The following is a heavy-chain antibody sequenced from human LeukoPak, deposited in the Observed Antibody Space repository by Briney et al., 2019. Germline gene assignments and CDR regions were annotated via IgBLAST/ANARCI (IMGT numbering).Heavy chain of an antibody. V-gene: IGHV3-23*01. J-gene: IGHJ4*02. CDR2: ISTDAGET. Sequence: GGSLRLSCAASRFTFNIYGMTWVRQAPGKGLEWVSAISTDAGETHYADSVKGRFTISRDNSKNTVSLQMSSLRAEDTALYYCAKGSGNGYGSGPFDYWGQGTLVTVSS. CDR1: RFTFNIYG. D-gene: IGHD3-10*01. CDR3: AKGSGNGYGSGPFDY.